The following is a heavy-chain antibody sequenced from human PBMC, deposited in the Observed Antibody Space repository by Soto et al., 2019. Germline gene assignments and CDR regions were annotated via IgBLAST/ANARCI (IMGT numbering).Heavy chain of an antibody. V-gene: IGHV1-8*01. CDR3: ARGITLPTPLDY. Sequence: ASVKVSCKASGYTFTSYDINWVRQATGQGLEWMGWMNPNSGHTNFAQKFQDRITMTRNTSISTAYMELSSLRSEDTAVYYCARGITLPTPLDYWGQGTLVTVSS. D-gene: IGHD1-20*01. J-gene: IGHJ4*02. CDR1: GYTFTSYD. CDR2: MNPNSGHT.